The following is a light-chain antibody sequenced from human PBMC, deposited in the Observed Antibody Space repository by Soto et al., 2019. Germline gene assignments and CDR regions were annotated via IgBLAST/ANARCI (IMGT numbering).Light chain of an antibody. V-gene: IGLV2-14*01. CDR3: ASSTSDSLYV. CDR1: SSDVGGNKY. CDR2: KVT. J-gene: IGLJ1*01. Sequence: QSALTQPASVSGSPGQSITISCTGTSSDVGGNKYVSWYQQYPGKVPKLLINKVTNRPSGVSYRFSGSKSGNTASLTISALLAADEADYFCASSTSDSLYVFGTGTKVTVL.